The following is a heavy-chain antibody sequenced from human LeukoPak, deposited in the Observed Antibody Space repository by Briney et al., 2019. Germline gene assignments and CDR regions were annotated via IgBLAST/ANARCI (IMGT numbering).Heavy chain of an antibody. J-gene: IGHJ4*02. CDR1: GGSFSGYY. CDR2: INHSGST. Sequence: SETLSLTCAVYGGSFSGYYWSWIRQPPGKGLEWIGEINHSGSTNYNPSLKSRVTISVDASKNQFSLKLSSVTAADTAVYYCARGRGRFDYWGQGTLVTVSS. V-gene: IGHV4-34*01. CDR3: ARGRGRFDY.